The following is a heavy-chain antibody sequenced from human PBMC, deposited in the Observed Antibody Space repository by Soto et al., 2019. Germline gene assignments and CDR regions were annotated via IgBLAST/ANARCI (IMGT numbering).Heavy chain of an antibody. V-gene: IGHV4-39*07. D-gene: IGHD3-22*01. CDR3: ARGSLTPGDIQPSKDYYDSSGYYYVFDY. CDR1: GVSITSRSYY. J-gene: IGHJ4*02. Sequence: PSETLSLTCTVSGVSITSRSYYWGWIRQPPGKGLEWIGSINYSGSTNYNPSLKSRVTISVDTSKNQFSLKLSSVTAADTAVYYCARGSLTPGDIQPSKDYYDSSGYYYVFDYWGQGTLVTVSS. CDR2: INYSGST.